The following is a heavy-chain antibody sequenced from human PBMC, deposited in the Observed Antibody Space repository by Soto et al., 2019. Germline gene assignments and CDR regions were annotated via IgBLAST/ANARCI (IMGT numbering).Heavy chain of an antibody. V-gene: IGHV3-48*03. CDR1: GFDFRSYE. Sequence: GGSLRLSCVASGFDFRSYEMNWVRQAPGKGLEWVSNIRANDESIYYADSVKGRVSVSRDNAKNSLFLEMNSLRVDDTAVYYCARETLRDAIDIWGQGIMVTVSS. CDR3: ARETLRDAIDI. CDR2: IRANDESI. J-gene: IGHJ3*02.